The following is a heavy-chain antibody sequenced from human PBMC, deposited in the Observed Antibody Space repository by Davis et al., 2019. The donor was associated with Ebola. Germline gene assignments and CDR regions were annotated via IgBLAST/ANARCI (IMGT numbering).Heavy chain of an antibody. D-gene: IGHD4-17*01. J-gene: IGHJ5*02. CDR1: GYTFTRHG. CDR2: ISAYNGNT. Sequence: AASVTVSCKASGYTFTRHGISWARQVPGQGLEWMGWISAYNGNTNYAQKLQGRVAMTTDTSTSTAYMELRSLRSDDTAVYYCARGRDYGDDALDPWGQGTLVTVSS. CDR3: ARGRDYGDDALDP. V-gene: IGHV1-18*04.